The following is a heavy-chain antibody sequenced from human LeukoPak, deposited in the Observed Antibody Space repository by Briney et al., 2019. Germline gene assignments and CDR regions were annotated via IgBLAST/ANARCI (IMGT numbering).Heavy chain of an antibody. CDR2: ISSRSSYI. CDR1: GFTFSSYN. D-gene: IGHD6-13*01. Sequence: GGSLRLSCAASGFTFSSYNMNWVRQAPGKGLEWVSSISSRSSYINYADSVKGRFTISRDNAKNSLYLHMNSLRAEDTAVYYCARVGSSWYDYAMDVWAKGPRSPSP. J-gene: IGHJ6*02. V-gene: IGHV3-21*01. CDR3: ARVGSSWYDYAMDV.